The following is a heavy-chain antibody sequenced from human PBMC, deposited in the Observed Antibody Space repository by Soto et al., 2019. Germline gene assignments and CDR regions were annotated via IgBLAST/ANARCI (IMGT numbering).Heavy chain of an antibody. Sequence: SETLSLTCTVCGGSISSDYWSWIRQPAGKGLEWIGYIYYSGSTNYHPSLKSRVTISVDTSKNQFSLKLSSVTAADTAVYYCARGGEEVVPAAGHYYYYGMDVRGQGTTVTVS. CDR1: GGSISSDY. J-gene: IGHJ6*02. D-gene: IGHD2-2*01. V-gene: IGHV4-59*01. CDR3: ARGGEEVVPAAGHYYYYGMDV. CDR2: IYYSGST.